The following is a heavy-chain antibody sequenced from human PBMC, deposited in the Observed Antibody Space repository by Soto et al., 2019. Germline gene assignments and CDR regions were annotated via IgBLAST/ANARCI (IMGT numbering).Heavy chain of an antibody. CDR3: VKPATEGSGSYYDGYCFDP. D-gene: IGHD3-10*01. J-gene: IGHJ5*01. Sequence: GGSLRLSCSVSGFTFSNYAVHWVRQAPGKGLEHVSAISSNGGGTYYADSVKGRFTISRDNSKNTLYLQLRSLRAEDTAVYYCVKPATEGSGSYYDGYCFDPWGQGTLVTVCS. V-gene: IGHV3-64D*06. CDR1: GFTFSNYA. CDR2: ISSNGGGT.